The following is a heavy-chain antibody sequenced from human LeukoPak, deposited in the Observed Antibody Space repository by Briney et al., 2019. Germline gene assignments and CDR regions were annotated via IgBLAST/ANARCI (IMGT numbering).Heavy chain of an antibody. CDR1: GYTFTNYA. J-gene: IGHJ4*02. D-gene: IGHD6-19*01. CDR2: INTGNGNP. V-gene: IGHV1-3*03. CDR3: ARAVKYRSGPLTDLLPYYFDY. Sequence: ASVKVSCKASGYTFTNYAMHWVRQAPGQRLEWMGWINTGNGNPKYSQEFQGRVTITRDTSANTAYMELSSLRSEDMAVYYCARAVKYRSGPLTDLLPYYFDYWGQGTLVTVSS.